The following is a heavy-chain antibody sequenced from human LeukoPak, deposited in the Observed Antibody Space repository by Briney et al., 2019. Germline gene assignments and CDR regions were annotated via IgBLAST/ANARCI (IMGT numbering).Heavy chain of an antibody. CDR1: GGSISSSSYY. Sequence: SETLSLTCTVSGGSISSSSYYWSWIRQPAGKGLEWIGRIYTSGSTNYNPSLKSRVTMSVDTSKNQFSLKLSSVTAADTAVYYCARDRAMVRGLDAFDIWGQGTMVTVSS. J-gene: IGHJ3*02. CDR3: ARDRAMVRGLDAFDI. V-gene: IGHV4-61*02. CDR2: IYTSGST. D-gene: IGHD3-10*01.